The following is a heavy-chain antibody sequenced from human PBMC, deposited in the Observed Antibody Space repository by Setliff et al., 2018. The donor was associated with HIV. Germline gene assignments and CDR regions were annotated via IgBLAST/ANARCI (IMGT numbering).Heavy chain of an antibody. Sequence: SETLSLTCTVSGGSISSGSYYWSWIRQPAGKGLEWIGHIYASGSTYYNPSLKSRVTIFVDTSKNQFSLRLSSVTAADTAVYYCARSNELIAARYFDYWGQGTLVTVSS. V-gene: IGHV4-61*09. D-gene: IGHD6-6*01. CDR1: GGSISSGSYY. J-gene: IGHJ4*02. CDR3: ARSNELIAARYFDY. CDR2: IYASGST.